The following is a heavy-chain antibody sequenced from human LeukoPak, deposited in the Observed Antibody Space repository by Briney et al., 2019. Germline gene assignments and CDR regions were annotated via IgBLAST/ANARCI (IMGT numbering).Heavy chain of an antibody. J-gene: IGHJ5*02. V-gene: IGHV4-34*01. CDR3: ARGRVVVVPAASVRILRGRHNWFDP. CDR2: INHSGST. D-gene: IGHD2-2*01. Sequence: PSETLSLTCAVYGGSFSGYYWSWIRQPPGKGLEWIGEINHSGSTNYNPSLKSRVTISVDTSKNQFSLKLSSVTAADTAVYYCARGRVVVVPAASVRILRGRHNWFDPWGQGTLVTVSS. CDR1: GGSFSGYY.